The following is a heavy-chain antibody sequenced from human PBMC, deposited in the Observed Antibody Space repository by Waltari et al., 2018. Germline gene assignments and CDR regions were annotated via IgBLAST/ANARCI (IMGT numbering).Heavy chain of an antibody. V-gene: IGHV3-21*01. Sequence: EVQLVESGGGLVKPGGSLRLSCAASGFTFSSYSMNWVRQAPGKGLEWVSSISSSSYIYYADSVKGRFTISRDNAKNSLYLQMNSLRAEDTAVYYCAREAYSSRLFDIWGQGTMVTVSS. CDR1: GFTFSSYS. CDR3: AREAYSSRLFDI. D-gene: IGHD6-13*01. CDR2: ISSSSYI. J-gene: IGHJ3*02.